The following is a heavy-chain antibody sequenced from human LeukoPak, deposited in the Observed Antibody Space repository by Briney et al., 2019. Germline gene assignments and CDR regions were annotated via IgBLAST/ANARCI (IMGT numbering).Heavy chain of an antibody. Sequence: GGSLRLSCAASGFTFSSYGMHWVRQAPGKGLEWVAFIRYDGSNKYYADSVKGRFTISRDNSKNTLYLQMNSLRAEDTAVYYCAKKGCGGDCYSNYYYYMDVWGKGTTVTISS. V-gene: IGHV3-30*02. D-gene: IGHD2-21*02. J-gene: IGHJ6*03. CDR2: IRYDGSNK. CDR3: AKKGCGGDCYSNYYYYMDV. CDR1: GFTFSSYG.